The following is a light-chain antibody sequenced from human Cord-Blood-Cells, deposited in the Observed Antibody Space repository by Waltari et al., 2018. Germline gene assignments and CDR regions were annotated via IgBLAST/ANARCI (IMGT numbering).Light chain of an antibody. Sequence: EIVMTQSPATLSVSPGERATLSCRASQSVSSNLAWYQQKPGTAPRPLIYGASTRATGIPARFSGSGSGTEFTLTISSLQSEDFAVYYCQQYNNWPYTFGQGTKLEIK. CDR2: GAS. J-gene: IGKJ2*01. V-gene: IGKV3-15*01. CDR1: QSVSSN. CDR3: QQYNNWPYT.